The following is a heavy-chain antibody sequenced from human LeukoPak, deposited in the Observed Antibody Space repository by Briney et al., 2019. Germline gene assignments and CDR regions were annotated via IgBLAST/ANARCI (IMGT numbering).Heavy chain of an antibody. D-gene: IGHD6-6*01. CDR1: GLTFNRFY. CDR2: ISSNGATT. Sequence: GGSLRLSCSASGLTFNRFYLHWVRQAPGKGLEFVSHISSNGATTYYADSVKGRFTISRDNSKNTLYLQMSSLRADDTAVYYCVKDRSIAAPNNDFFDSWGQGALVTVSS. J-gene: IGHJ4*02. V-gene: IGHV3-64D*06. CDR3: VKDRSIAAPNNDFFDS.